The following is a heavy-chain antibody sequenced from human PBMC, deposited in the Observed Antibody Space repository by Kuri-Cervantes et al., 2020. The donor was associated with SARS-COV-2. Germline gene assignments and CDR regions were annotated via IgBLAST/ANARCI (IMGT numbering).Heavy chain of an antibody. CDR3: AKGAWNLEIPDY. Sequence: LSLTCTVSGGSISSYYWSWIRQSPGKGLEWVSGISWNSGSIGYADSVKGRFTISRDNAKDSLYLQMNSLRAEDTALYYCAKGAWNLEIPDYWGQGSLVTVSS. V-gene: IGHV3-9*01. CDR2: ISWNSGSI. CDR1: GGSISSYY. D-gene: IGHD1-1*01. J-gene: IGHJ4*02.